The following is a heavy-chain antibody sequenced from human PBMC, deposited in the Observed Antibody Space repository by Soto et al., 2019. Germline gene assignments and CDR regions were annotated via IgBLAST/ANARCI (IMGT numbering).Heavy chain of an antibody. CDR1: GFTFSSYS. J-gene: IGHJ6*02. CDR3: ARARADCISTSCYAGGHYYGMDV. D-gene: IGHD2-2*01. V-gene: IGHV3-21*01. CDR2: ISSSSSYI. Sequence: GGSLRLSCAASGFTFSSYSINWVRQAPGKGLEWVSSISSSSSYIYYADSVKGRFTISRDNAKNSLYLQMNSLRAEDTAVYYCARARADCISTSCYAGGHYYGMDVWGQGTTVTVSS.